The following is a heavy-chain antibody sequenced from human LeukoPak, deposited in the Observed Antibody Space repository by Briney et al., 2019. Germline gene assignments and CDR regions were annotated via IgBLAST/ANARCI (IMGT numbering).Heavy chain of an antibody. CDR2: ISYDGSNK. CDR1: GFTFSTYA. CDR3: ARGVRIAVAGYIDY. Sequence: GRSLRLSCAASGFTFSTYAMHWVRQAPGKGLEWVAAISYDGSNKNYADSVKGRFTISRDNSKNTLYLQMNSRRAEDTAVYYCARGVRIAVAGYIDYWGQGTLVTVSS. D-gene: IGHD6-19*01. V-gene: IGHV3-30*04. J-gene: IGHJ4*02.